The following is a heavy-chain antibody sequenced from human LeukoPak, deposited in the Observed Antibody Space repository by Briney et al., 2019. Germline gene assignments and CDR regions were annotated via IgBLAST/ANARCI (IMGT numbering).Heavy chain of an antibody. CDR3: AMPLTTGTSFSAFDV. V-gene: IGHV3-23*01. J-gene: IGHJ3*01. D-gene: IGHD1-1*01. CDR2: ISGSGGDT. Sequence: GGSLRLSCAPSGFTFGNYAMIWVRQAPGKGLEWVSPISGSGGDTYYADSVKGRFTISRDNSKNTLYMQMNSLRAEDTALYYCAMPLTTGTSFSAFDVWGQGTMVTVSS. CDR1: GFTFGNYA.